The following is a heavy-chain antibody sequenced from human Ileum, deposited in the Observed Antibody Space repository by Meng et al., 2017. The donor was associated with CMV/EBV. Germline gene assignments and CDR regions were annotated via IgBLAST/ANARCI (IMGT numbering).Heavy chain of an antibody. Sequence: GGSLRLSCAASGFTFSSYTMNWVRQAPGKGREWVSSMSSTGGFIYYADSVKGRFTISRDNAKESVYLQMNSPRAEDTAVYYCARSPSSFDAFDIWGQGTLVTVSS. V-gene: IGHV3-21*01. CDR1: GFTFSSYT. D-gene: IGHD6-13*01. CDR3: ARSPSSFDAFDI. CDR2: MSSTGGFI. J-gene: IGHJ3*02.